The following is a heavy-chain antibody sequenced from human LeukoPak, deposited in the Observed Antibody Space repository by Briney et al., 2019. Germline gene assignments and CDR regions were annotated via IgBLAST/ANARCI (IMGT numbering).Heavy chain of an antibody. J-gene: IGHJ5*02. CDR1: GFTFSSYA. Sequence: GGSLRLSCAASGFTFSSYAMHWVRQAPGKGLEWVALISYDGSNKDYVDSVRGRFTISRDNSKNTLYLQMNSLRTEDRAVYYCAKDRHYASNVLGSWGQGTLVTVSS. CDR2: ISYDGSNK. D-gene: IGHD3-22*01. CDR3: AKDRHYASNVLGS. V-gene: IGHV3-30*04.